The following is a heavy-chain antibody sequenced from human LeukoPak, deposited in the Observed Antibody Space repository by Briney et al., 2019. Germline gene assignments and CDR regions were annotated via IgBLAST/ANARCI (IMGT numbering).Heavy chain of an antibody. CDR1: GYSFTNYW. D-gene: IGHD3-10*01. J-gene: IGHJ4*02. CDR3: AREGATGLDFDF. V-gene: IGHV5-51*01. CDR2: IYPGDSDT. Sequence: GESLEISCKGSGYSFTNYWIGWVRQMPGKGLEWMGIIYPGDSDTIYRPSFQGQVTISADKSISTAHLQWSSLKASDTALFYCAREGATGLDFDFWGQGTLVTVSS.